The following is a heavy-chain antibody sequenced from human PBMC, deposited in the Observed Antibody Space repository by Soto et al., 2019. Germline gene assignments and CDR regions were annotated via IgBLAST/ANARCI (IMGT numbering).Heavy chain of an antibody. CDR3: TTGSYSSSWSQSYYYYYGMDV. J-gene: IGHJ6*02. CDR2: IRSKTDGGTT. V-gene: IGHV3-15*07. CDR1: GFTFSNAW. Sequence: GGSLRLSCAASGFTFSNAWMNWVRQAPGKGLEWVGRIRSKTDGGTTDYAAPVKDRFTISRDDSKNTLFLQMISLKTEDTAVYYCTTGSYSSSWSQSYYYYYGMDVWGQGTTVTVSS. D-gene: IGHD6-13*01.